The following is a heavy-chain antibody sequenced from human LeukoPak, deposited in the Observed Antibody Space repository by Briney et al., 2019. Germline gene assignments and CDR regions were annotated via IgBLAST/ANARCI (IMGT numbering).Heavy chain of an antibody. Sequence: GGSLRLSCAASGFAFNNYWLPWVRQAPGKGLMWVSRISGDGTTTAYADSVRGRFTISKDSAKNTLYLQMNSLRADDTAVYFCASGSMPYFWGQGTLVTVSS. CDR2: ISGDGTTT. V-gene: IGHV3-74*01. D-gene: IGHD2/OR15-2a*01. J-gene: IGHJ4*02. CDR1: GFAFNNYW. CDR3: ASGSMPYF.